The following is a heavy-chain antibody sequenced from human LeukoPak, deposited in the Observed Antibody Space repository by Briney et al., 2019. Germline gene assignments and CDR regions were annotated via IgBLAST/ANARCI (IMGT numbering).Heavy chain of an antibody. CDR2: IYYSGST. V-gene: IGHV4-39*07. D-gene: IGHD3-9*01. CDR1: GGSISSSSYY. J-gene: IGHJ3*02. Sequence: PSETLSLTCTVSGGSISSSSYYWGWIRQPPGKGLEWIGSIYYSGSTYYNPSLKSRVTISVDTSKNQFSLKLSSVTAADTAVYYCARDVMGEGTAILTGYNNAFDIWGQGTMVTVSS. CDR3: ARDVMGEGTAILTGYNNAFDI.